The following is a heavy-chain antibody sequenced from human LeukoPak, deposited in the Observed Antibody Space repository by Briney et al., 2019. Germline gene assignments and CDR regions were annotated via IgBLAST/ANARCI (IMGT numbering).Heavy chain of an antibody. CDR2: MNPNSGNT. CDR3: ARGVDILTGSNWFDP. J-gene: IGHJ5*02. Sequence: ASVRVSCKASGYTLTSYDTNWVRQATGQGLEWMGWMNPNSGNTGYAQKFQGRVTMTRSTSISTAYMELSSLRSEDTAVYYCARGVDILTGSNWFDPWGQGTLVTVSS. V-gene: IGHV1-8*01. D-gene: IGHD3-9*01. CDR1: GYTLTSYD.